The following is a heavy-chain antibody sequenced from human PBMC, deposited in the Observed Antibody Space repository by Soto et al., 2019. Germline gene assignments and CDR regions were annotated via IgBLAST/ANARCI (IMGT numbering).Heavy chain of an antibody. CDR3: TMPGCASTSWDAGVSADYYYMNV. J-gene: IGHJ6*03. V-gene: IGHV5-10-1*01. CDR1: GYYFTTYW. D-gene: IGHD2-2*01. Sequence: PGESLKSSCKGSGYYFTTYWISWVRQMPGKGLEWMGRIDPSASYTNYSPSFQGLGTISTDKSISTAYLQWRSLKASDTAMYCCTMPGCASTSWDAGVSADYYYMNVWGKGTTVTVAS. CDR2: IDPSASYT.